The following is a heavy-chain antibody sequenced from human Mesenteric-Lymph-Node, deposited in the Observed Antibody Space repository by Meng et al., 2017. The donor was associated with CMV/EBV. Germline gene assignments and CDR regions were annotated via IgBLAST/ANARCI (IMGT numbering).Heavy chain of an antibody. J-gene: IGHJ5*02. Sequence: SETLSLTCTVSADSIRGNNYNWAWIRQPPGKGLEWIGSIYYGGSTHYNPSLKSRVTISVDTSMNHFSLKLSSVTAADTAVYYCARDQPLATPVIPNWFDPWGQGTLVTVSS. D-gene: IGHD4-17*01. CDR2: IYYGGST. CDR3: ARDQPLATPVIPNWFDP. V-gene: IGHV4-39*07. CDR1: ADSIRGNNYN.